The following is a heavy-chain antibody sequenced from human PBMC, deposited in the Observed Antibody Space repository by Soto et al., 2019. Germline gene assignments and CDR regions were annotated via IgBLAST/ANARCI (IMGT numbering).Heavy chain of an antibody. CDR2: MSSDESNT. Sequence: QVQLVESGGGVVQPGRSLRLSCAASGFTFSNYPMHWVRQAPGKGLEWVAVMSSDESNTYYADSVKGRFTISRDNSKNTMYLQMNSLRAEDTAVYYCARERRYDFCYDYWGQGTLVTVSS. CDR1: GFTFSNYP. D-gene: IGHD3-3*01. CDR3: ARERRYDFCYDY. V-gene: IGHV3-30-3*01. J-gene: IGHJ4*02.